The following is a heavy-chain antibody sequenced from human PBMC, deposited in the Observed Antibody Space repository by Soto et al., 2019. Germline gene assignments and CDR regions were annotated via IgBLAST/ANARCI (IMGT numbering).Heavy chain of an antibody. J-gene: IGHJ5*02. CDR3: AHIPNYYQYDWFDP. V-gene: IGHV2-5*02. CDR2: IYWDDDK. CDR1: GFSLTTRGVG. Sequence: QLTLKESGPTLVKPTQTLTLTCTFSGFSLTTRGVGVGWIRQPPGKALECLALIYWDDDKRYSPSLQSRLSITNDPSKNQVVLTMTNVDPVDTATYYCAHIPNYYQYDWFDPWGQGTLVSVSS. D-gene: IGHD3-16*01.